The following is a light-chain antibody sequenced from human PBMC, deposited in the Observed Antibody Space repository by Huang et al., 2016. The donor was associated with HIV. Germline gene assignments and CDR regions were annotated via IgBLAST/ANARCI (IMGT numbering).Light chain of an antibody. J-gene: IGKJ2*01. CDR1: QSLLYGDGNTY. Sequence: DVVMTQSPLSLPVTLGQPASISCGSSQSLLYGDGNTYLSCFQQRPGQSPRRLIYKVSNRDSGVPDRFSGSGSGTNFTLKIGRVEAEDVGVYYCMQGTYWPRGIFGQGTKLEIK. CDR2: KVS. V-gene: IGKV2-30*01. CDR3: MQGTYWPRGI.